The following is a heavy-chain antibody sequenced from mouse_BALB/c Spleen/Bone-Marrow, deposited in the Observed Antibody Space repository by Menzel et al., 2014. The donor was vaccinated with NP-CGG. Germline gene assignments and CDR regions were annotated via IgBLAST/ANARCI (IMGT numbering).Heavy chain of an antibody. CDR2: ISDGGSYT. D-gene: IGHD1-1*01. CDR3: VLRWLAY. J-gene: IGHJ3*01. CDR1: GFTFSDYY. V-gene: IGHV5-4*02. Sequence: VQLQQSGGGLVKPGGSLKLSCAASGFTFSDYYMYWVRQTPEKRLEWVATISDGGSYTYYPDSVKGRFTISRDNAKNNLYLQMSSLKSEDTAMYYCVLRWLAYWGQGTLVTVSA.